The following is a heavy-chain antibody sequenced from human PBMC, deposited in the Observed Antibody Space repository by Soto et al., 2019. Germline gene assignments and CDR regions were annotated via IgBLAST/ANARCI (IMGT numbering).Heavy chain of an antibody. CDR3: ARQVYDSDTGPNFQYYFDS. CDR2: IDPSDSQT. D-gene: IGHD3-22*01. J-gene: IGHJ4*02. CDR1: GYSFAGYW. V-gene: IGHV5-10-1*01. Sequence: GESLKISCKGSGYSFAGYWITWVRQKPGKGLEWMGRIDPSDSQTYYSPSFRGHVTISVTKSITTVFLQWSSLRASDTAMYYCARQVYDSDTGPNFQYYFDSWGQGTPVTVSS.